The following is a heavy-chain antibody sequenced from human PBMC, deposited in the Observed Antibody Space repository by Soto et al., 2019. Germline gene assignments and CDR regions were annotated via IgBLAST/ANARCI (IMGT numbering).Heavy chain of an antibody. CDR2: ISGSGGST. V-gene: IGHV3-23*01. D-gene: IGHD6-19*01. J-gene: IGHJ3*02. CDR3: AQASPPIAVAAFDI. CDR1: RSTFSRDS. Sequence: GGCLRLACAASRSTFSRDSMTLVRPAPGKVLEWVSAISGSGGSTDCADSVKGRFPLPRDNPKHPLYLQMTSLRAEDTAVHYCAQASPPIAVAAFDIWGHGTMVTVS.